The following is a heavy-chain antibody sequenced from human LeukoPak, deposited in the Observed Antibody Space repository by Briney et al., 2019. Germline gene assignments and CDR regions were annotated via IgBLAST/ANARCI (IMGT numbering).Heavy chain of an antibody. CDR1: GFTFDDYT. V-gene: IGHV3-43*01. CDR3: ARGRDYGDYLFDY. Sequence: PGGSLRLSCAASGFTFDDYTMHWVRQAPGKGLEWVSLISWDGGSTYYADSVKGRFTISRDNSKNSLYLQMNSLRTEDTALYYCARGRDYGDYLFDYWGQGTLVTVSS. J-gene: IGHJ4*02. D-gene: IGHD4-17*01. CDR2: ISWDGGST.